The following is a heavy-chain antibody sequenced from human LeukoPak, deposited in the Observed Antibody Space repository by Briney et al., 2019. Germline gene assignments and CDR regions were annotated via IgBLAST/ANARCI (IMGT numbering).Heavy chain of an antibody. Sequence: GGSLRLSCTASGFTVSSNYMSWVRQAPGKGLEWVSVIYSGGSTYYADSVKGRFTISRDNSKNTLYLQMNSLRAEDTAVYYCARISVTMVRGFMFNYRQEANFDYWGQEPWSPSPQ. CDR2: IYSGGST. CDR3: ARISVTMVRGFMFNYRQEANFDY. CDR1: GFTVSSNY. J-gene: IGHJ4*01. D-gene: IGHD3-10*01. V-gene: IGHV3-53*01.